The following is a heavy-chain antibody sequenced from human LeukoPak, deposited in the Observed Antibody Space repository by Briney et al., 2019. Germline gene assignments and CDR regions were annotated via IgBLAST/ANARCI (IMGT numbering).Heavy chain of an antibody. D-gene: IGHD5-12*01. CDR1: GXSXSSYD. Sequence: SGXSXSSYDWSWIRQPPGKGLEWIGYIYYSGSTNYNPSLTSRVTISVDTSKNQFSLKLSSVTAADTAVYYCARGYSGYDWIDYWGQGTLVTVSS. V-gene: IGHV4-59*01. CDR3: ARGYSGYDWIDY. J-gene: IGHJ4*02. CDR2: IYYSGST.